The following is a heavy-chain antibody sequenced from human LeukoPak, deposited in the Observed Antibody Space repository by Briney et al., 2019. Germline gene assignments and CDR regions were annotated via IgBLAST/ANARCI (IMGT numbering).Heavy chain of an antibody. Sequence: PSETLSLTCSASGGSISSFYWSWLRQPAGKALEWIGRIHTSGSTNYNPSLKSRVTMSINTSKNQFSLKLTSVTAADSAMYYCAINYYDSTGYYDLFDYWGQGTLVTVSS. V-gene: IGHV4-4*07. CDR1: GGSISSFY. CDR3: AINYYDSTGYYDLFDY. D-gene: IGHD3-22*01. CDR2: IHTSGST. J-gene: IGHJ4*02.